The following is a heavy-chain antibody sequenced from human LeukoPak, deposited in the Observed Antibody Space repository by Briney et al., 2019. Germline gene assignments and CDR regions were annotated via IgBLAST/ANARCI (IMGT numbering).Heavy chain of an antibody. Sequence: GASVKVSCKASGYTFTGYYMHWVRQAPGQGLEWMGWINPNSGGTNYAQKFQGWVTMTRDTSISTAYMELSRLRSDDTAVYYCAREGAYCGGDCYSNYYYGMDVWGQGTTVTVSS. D-gene: IGHD2-21*02. CDR2: INPNSGGT. CDR1: GYTFTGYY. J-gene: IGHJ6*02. V-gene: IGHV1-2*04. CDR3: AREGAYCGGDCYSNYYYGMDV.